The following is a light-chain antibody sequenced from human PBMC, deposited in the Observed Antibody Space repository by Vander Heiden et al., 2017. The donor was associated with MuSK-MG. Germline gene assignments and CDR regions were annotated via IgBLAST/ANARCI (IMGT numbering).Light chain of an antibody. CDR3: QQYSNSWT. CDR2: KSS. CDR1: KTIGTY. Sequence: DIQMTQSPSTLSASVGDRVTITCRASKTIGTYFAWFQQTPGTAPKLLISKSSTLERGVPSRFRGSGSGTQFTLTIRSLQPDDFATYYCQQYSNSWTFGQGTKVEI. V-gene: IGKV1-5*03. J-gene: IGKJ1*01.